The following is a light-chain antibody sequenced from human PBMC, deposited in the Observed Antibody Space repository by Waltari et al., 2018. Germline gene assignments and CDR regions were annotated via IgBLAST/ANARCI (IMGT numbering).Light chain of an antibody. Sequence: EIVLTQSPAILSFSPGERATLSCSTSQSVGTYLAWYQQRPGQSPRLLIYDASYSATGIPARFSGSGSETGLTLTISSLQPEDCAVYYCPQRRNWPLTFGGGTRVEI. J-gene: IGKJ4*01. CDR1: QSVGTY. V-gene: IGKV3-11*01. CDR3: PQRRNWPLT. CDR2: DAS.